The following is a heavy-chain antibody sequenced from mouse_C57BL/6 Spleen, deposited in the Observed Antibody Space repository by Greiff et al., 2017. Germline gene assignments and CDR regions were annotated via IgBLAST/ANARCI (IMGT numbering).Heavy chain of an antibody. CDR3: AKSLGDDGYYDWYFDV. CDR1: GFSLTSYG. Sequence: VQLQESGPGLVQPSQSLSITCTVSGFSLTSYGVHWVRQTPGKGLEWLGVIWSGGSTDYNAAFISRLSISKDNSKSQVFFKMNSLQADDTAIYYCAKSLGDDGYYDWYFDVWGTGTTVTVSS. CDR2: IWSGGST. J-gene: IGHJ1*03. D-gene: IGHD2-3*01. V-gene: IGHV2-4*01.